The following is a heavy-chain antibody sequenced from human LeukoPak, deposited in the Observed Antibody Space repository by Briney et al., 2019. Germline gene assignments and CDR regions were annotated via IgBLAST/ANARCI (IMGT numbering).Heavy chain of an antibody. CDR3: GAFGVVVIRYYFDY. J-gene: IGHJ4*02. Sequence: PSETLSLTCTVSGGSISSSSHYWGWIRQSPGKGLEWIGSIFYSGTTYYNPSLKSRVTISVDTSKNQFSLKLSSVTAADTAVYYCGAFGVVVIRYYFDYWGQGTLVTVSS. V-gene: IGHV4-39*01. D-gene: IGHD3-22*01. CDR1: GGSISSSSHY. CDR2: IFYSGTT.